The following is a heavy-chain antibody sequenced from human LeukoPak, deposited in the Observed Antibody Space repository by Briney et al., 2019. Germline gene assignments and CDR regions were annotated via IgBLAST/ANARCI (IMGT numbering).Heavy chain of an antibody. CDR1: GGSFSGYY. CDR3: ARRIAVAGIDY. CDR2: INHSGST. J-gene: IGHJ4*02. Sequence: SETLSLTCAVYGGSFSGYYWSWIRQPPGKGLEWIGEINHSGSTNYDPSLKSRVTISVDTSKNQFSLKLSSVTAADTAVYYCARRIAVAGIDYWGQGTLVTVSS. D-gene: IGHD6-19*01. V-gene: IGHV4-34*01.